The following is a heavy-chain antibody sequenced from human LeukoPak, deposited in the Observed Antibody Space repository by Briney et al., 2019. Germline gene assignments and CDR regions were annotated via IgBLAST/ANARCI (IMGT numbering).Heavy chain of an antibody. CDR2: TSSSDAGT. Sequence: GGSLRLSCAASGFTLSTYAMSWVRQTPGKGLEWVAATSSSDAGTYHADSVRGRFTISRDNSKNTLYLQMNSLRAEDTAMYFCARRLYIVRGAFDIWGQGTMVTVSS. CDR1: GFTLSTYA. V-gene: IGHV3-23*01. J-gene: IGHJ3*02. CDR3: ARRLYIVRGAFDI. D-gene: IGHD2/OR15-2a*01.